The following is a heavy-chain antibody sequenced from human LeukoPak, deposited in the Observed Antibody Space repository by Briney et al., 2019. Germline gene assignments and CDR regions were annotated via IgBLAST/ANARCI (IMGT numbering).Heavy chain of an antibody. D-gene: IGHD4-17*01. V-gene: IGHV4-38-2*02. Sequence: SETLSLTCTVSGYSISSGYYWGWIRQPPGKGLEWIGSIYHSGSTYYNPSLKSRVTISVDTSKNQFSLKLSSVTAADTAVYYCARDDYGDYYYYMDVWGKGTTVTVSS. CDR3: ARDDYGDYYYYMDV. J-gene: IGHJ6*03. CDR1: GYSISSGYY. CDR2: IYHSGST.